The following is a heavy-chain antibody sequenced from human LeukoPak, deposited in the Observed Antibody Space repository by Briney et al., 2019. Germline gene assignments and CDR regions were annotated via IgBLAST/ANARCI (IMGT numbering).Heavy chain of an antibody. CDR2: INPSGGST. CDR3: ARAPYYYDSSGYYSDFDY. D-gene: IGHD3-22*01. J-gene: IGHJ4*02. V-gene: IGHV1-46*03. Sequence: ASVKVSCKASGYTFTSYYMHWVRQAPGQGLEWMGIINPSGGSTSYAQKFQGRVTMTRDTPTSTVYMELSSLRSEDTAVYYCARAPYYYDSSGYYSDFDYWRQGTLVTVSS. CDR1: GYTFTSYY.